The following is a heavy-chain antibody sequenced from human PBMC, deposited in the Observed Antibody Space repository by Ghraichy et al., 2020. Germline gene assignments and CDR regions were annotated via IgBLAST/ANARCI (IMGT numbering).Heavy chain of an antibody. V-gene: IGHV3-43*01. Sequence: GGSLRLSCAASGLTFDDYTMHWVRQAPGKGLEWVSLISWDGGSTYYADSVKGRFTISRDNSKNSLYLQMNSLRTEDTALYYCAKDGGYSYGYGTLDYWGQGTLVTVSS. J-gene: IGHJ4*02. CDR1: GLTFDDYT. D-gene: IGHD5-18*01. CDR3: AKDGGYSYGYGTLDY. CDR2: ISWDGGST.